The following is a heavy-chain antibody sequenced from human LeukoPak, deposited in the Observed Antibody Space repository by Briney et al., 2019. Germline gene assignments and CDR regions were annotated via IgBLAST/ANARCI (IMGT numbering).Heavy chain of an antibody. D-gene: IGHD6-13*01. CDR3: ARVAAAAAFYYFHY. Sequence: PSETLSLTCAVSGGSISSSNWWSWVRQPPGKGLEWIGEIYHSGSTNYNLSLKSRVTISVDTSKNQFSLRLSSVTAADTAVYYCARVAAAAAFYYFHYWGQGTLVTVSS. CDR2: IYHSGST. J-gene: IGHJ4*02. V-gene: IGHV4-4*02. CDR1: GGSISSSNW.